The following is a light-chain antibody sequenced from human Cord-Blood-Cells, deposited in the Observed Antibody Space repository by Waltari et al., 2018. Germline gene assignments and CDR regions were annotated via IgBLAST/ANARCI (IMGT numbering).Light chain of an antibody. CDR2: AAS. Sequence: DIQMTQSPSSLSASVGDRVPITCRPSQSISSYLNWYQQKPGKAPKLLIYAASSLQSGVPSRFSGSGSGTDFTLTISSLQPEDFATYYCQQSYSTPRTFGGGTKVEIK. J-gene: IGKJ4*01. CDR1: QSISSY. CDR3: QQSYSTPRT. V-gene: IGKV1-39*01.